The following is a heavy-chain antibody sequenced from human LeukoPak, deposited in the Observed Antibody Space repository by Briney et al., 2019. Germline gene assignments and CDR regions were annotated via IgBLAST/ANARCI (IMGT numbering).Heavy chain of an antibody. Sequence: GSLRLSCAASGFTFSSYAMHWVRQAPGKGLEWVAVISYDGSNKYYADSVKGRFTISRDNSKNTLYLQMNSLRAEDTAVYYCARGFRSSWGQGTLVTVSS. J-gene: IGHJ5*02. D-gene: IGHD3-16*02. CDR3: ARGFRSS. CDR2: ISYDGSNK. CDR1: GFTFSSYA. V-gene: IGHV3-30*14.